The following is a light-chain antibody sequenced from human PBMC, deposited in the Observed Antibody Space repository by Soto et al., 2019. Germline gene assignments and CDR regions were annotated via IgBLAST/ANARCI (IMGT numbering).Light chain of an antibody. CDR2: AAS. CDR3: QQRNSYPLT. V-gene: IGKV1-9*01. CDR1: QGISSY. J-gene: IGKJ3*01. Sequence: DIQLTQSPSFLSASVGDRVTITCRASQGISSYLAWYQQKPGKAPKLLIYAASTLQSGVPSRFSGSGSGTEFTLTISSLQPEDFATYDCQQRNSYPLTFGPGTKVDIK.